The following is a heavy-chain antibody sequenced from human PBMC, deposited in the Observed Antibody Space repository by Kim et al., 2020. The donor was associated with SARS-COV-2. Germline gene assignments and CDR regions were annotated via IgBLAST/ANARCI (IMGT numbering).Heavy chain of an antibody. V-gene: IGHV3-74*01. Sequence: SVKGRFNSSRDNAKNTLYLQMNRLRAEDTAVYYCARRQFTSGWYYFDYWGQGTLVTVSS. CDR3: ARRQFTSGWYYFDY. J-gene: IGHJ4*02. D-gene: IGHD6-19*01.